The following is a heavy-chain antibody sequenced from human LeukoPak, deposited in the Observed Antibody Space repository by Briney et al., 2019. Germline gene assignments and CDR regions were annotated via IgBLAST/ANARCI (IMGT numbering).Heavy chain of an antibody. CDR1: GFAFSSYG. Sequence: GRSLRLSCAASGFAFSSYGMHWVRPAPGKGLEWVAVIWYDGSNKYYADSVKGRFTISRDNSKNTLYLQMNSLRAEDTAVYYCARAGSYGSGSYTNWGQGTLVTVSS. CDR3: ARAGSYGSGSYTN. V-gene: IGHV3-33*01. J-gene: IGHJ4*02. CDR2: IWYDGSNK. D-gene: IGHD3-10*01.